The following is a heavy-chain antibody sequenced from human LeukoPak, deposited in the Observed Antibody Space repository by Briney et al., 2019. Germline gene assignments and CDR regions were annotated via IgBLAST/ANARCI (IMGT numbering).Heavy chain of an antibody. Sequence: ASVKVSCKASGYTFTGYYMHWVRQAPGQGLEWMGWISAYNGNTNYAQKLQGRVTMTTDTSTSTAYMELRSLRSDDTAVYYCARELYYYDSSGYYSLFDYWGQGTLVTVSS. D-gene: IGHD3-22*01. V-gene: IGHV1-18*04. CDR2: ISAYNGNT. CDR1: GYTFTGYY. CDR3: ARELYYYDSSGYYSLFDY. J-gene: IGHJ4*02.